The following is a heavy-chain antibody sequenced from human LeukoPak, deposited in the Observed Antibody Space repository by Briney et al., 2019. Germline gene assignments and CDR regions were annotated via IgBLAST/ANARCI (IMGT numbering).Heavy chain of an antibody. CDR2: ISSSSSYI. Sequence: GGSLRLSCAASGFTFSSYGMNWVRQAPGKGLEWVSSISSSSSYIYYADSVKGRFTISRDNAKNSLYLQMNSLRAEDTAVYYCARDPSYYYYYYYMDVWGKGTTVTVSS. J-gene: IGHJ6*03. CDR3: ARDPSYYYYYYYMDV. CDR1: GFTFSSYG. V-gene: IGHV3-21*01.